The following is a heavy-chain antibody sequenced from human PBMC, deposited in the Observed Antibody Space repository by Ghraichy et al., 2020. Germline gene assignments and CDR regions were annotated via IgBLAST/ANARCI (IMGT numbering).Heavy chain of an antibody. CDR1: GFTFSDYY. J-gene: IGHJ6*02. V-gene: IGHV3-11*01. D-gene: IGHD3-3*01. CDR2: ISSSGSTI. Sequence: GESLNISCAASGFTFSDYYMSWIRQAPGKGLEWVSYISSSGSTIYYADSVKGRFTISRDNAKNSLYLQMNSLGAEDTAVYYCARDKYYDFWSGYSYYYYGMDVWGQGTTVTVSS. CDR3: ARDKYYDFWSGYSYYYYGMDV.